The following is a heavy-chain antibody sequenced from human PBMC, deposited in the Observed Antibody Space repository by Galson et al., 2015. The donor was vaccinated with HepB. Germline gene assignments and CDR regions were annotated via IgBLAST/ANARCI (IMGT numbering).Heavy chain of an antibody. Sequence: ETLSLTCTVSGGSLNSSLYYWGWDRQPPGKGLEWIGSVYYSGSAYYNSSLKSRVTISVDQSKNQFFLKVKSVPATDTAIYYYARRRIRGGYVSDWGQGTLLTVSS. D-gene: IGHD3-16*01. CDR1: GGSLNSSLYY. CDR2: VYYSGSA. V-gene: IGHV4-39*01. J-gene: IGHJ4*02. CDR3: ARRRIRGGYVSD.